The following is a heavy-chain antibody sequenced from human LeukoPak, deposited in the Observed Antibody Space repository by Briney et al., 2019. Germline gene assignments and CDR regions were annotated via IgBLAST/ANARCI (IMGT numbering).Heavy chain of an antibody. J-gene: IGHJ4*02. D-gene: IGHD6-19*01. CDR2: ISGSGSST. Sequence: QPGGSLRLSCAASGLTLRSSDMSAVGQAPGKGLGWVSAISGSGSSTYHADSVKGRFTISRDTSKNTLYLQMNSLRAEDTAVYYCAKGQKWLVAAVPFDGWGQGTLVTVAS. CDR1: GLTLRSSD. CDR3: AKGQKWLVAAVPFDG. V-gene: IGHV3-23*01.